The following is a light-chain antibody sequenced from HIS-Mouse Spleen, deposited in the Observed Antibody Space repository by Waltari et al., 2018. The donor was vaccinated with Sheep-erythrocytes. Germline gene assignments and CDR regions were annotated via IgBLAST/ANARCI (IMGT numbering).Light chain of an antibody. J-gene: IGLJ2*01. Sequence: SYELTQPTSVSVSPGQTASITCSGDKLGDKYACWYQQKPGQSPVLVIYQDSKRPSGIPERFSRSNSGNSATLTVSGTQAMDEADYYCQAWDSSTVVFGGGTKLTVL. CDR3: QAWDSSTVV. V-gene: IGLV3-1*01. CDR1: KLGDKY. CDR2: QDS.